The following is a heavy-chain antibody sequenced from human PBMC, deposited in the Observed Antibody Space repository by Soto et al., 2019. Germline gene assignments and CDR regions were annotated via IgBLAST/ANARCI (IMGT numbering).Heavy chain of an antibody. CDR1: CGSFSGYY. D-gene: IGHD4-17*01. CDR3: ARGPHYGDSSEGGY. V-gene: IGHV4-34*01. CDR2: INHSGST. Sequence: SETLSLTCAVYCGSFSGYYWSWIRQPPGKGLEWIGEINHSGSTNYNPSLKSRVTISVDTSKNQFSLKLSSVTAADTAVYYCARGPHYGDSSEGGYWGHGTLVTVSS. J-gene: IGHJ4*01.